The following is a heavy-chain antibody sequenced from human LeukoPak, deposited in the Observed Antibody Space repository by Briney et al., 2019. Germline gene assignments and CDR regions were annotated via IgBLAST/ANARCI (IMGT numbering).Heavy chain of an antibody. J-gene: IGHJ5*02. CDR1: GYTFTSYA. Sequence: GASVKVSCKASGYTFTSYAMNWVRQAPGQGLEWMGWINTNTGNPTYAQGFTGRFVFSLDTSVSTAYLQISSLKAEDTAVYYCARDRGDLVRGVIIVKWFDPWGQGTLVTVSS. CDR3: ARDRGDLVRGVIIVKWFDP. D-gene: IGHD3-10*01. V-gene: IGHV7-4-1*02. CDR2: INTNTGNP.